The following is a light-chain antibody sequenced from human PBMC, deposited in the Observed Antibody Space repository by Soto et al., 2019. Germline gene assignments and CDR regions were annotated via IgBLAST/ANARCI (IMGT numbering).Light chain of an antibody. CDR1: RSVSSY. Sequence: EIVLTQSPATLSLSPGERATISCGASRSVSSYFAWYQQKPGQAPRLLLYDASYRATGIPARFRGSGPVTDFTLTISSLEPEDFAVYYCQHRSDWTPRLTFGGGNKVEIK. J-gene: IGKJ4*01. V-gene: IGKV3-11*01. CDR2: DAS. CDR3: QHRSDWTPRLT.